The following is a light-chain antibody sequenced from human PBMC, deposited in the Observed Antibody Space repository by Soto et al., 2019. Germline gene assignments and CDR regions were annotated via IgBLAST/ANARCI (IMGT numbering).Light chain of an antibody. CDR1: SSDVDGYNF. V-gene: IGLV2-14*03. J-gene: IGLJ3*02. Sequence: QSALTQPASVSGSPGQSITISCTGTSSDVDGYNFVSWYQQHPGKAPKLIISDVSNRPSGVSDRFSGSKSGNTASLTISGLQAEDEADYYCSSYTSSHTRVFGGGTKLTVL. CDR2: DVS. CDR3: SSYTSSHTRV.